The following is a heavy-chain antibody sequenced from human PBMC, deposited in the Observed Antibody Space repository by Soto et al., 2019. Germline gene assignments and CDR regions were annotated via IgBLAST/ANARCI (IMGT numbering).Heavy chain of an antibody. D-gene: IGHD3-10*01. CDR3: ARQAPKFTYYYGSGSYFDY. CDR2: ISSSSSTI. V-gene: IGHV3-48*01. Sequence: EVQLVESGGGLVQPGGSLRLSCAASGFTFSSYSMNWVRQAPGKGLEWVSYISSSSSTIYYADSVKGRFTISRDNAKNSLYLQMNRLRAEDTAVYYCARQAPKFTYYYGSGSYFDYWGQGTLVTVSS. J-gene: IGHJ4*02. CDR1: GFTFSSYS.